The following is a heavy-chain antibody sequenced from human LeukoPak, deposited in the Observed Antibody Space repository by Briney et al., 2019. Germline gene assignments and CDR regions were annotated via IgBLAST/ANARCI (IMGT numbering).Heavy chain of an antibody. J-gene: IGHJ4*02. Sequence: GRSLRLSCAASAFTFSSYAMSRVRPAPGKGLEWVSAISGSGGSTYYADSVKGRFTITRDNSKNTLYLQMNSLRAEDTAVYYCGRDPDSWGQGILVTVSS. CDR2: ISGSGGST. V-gene: IGHV3-23*01. CDR3: GRDPDS. CDR1: AFTFSSYA.